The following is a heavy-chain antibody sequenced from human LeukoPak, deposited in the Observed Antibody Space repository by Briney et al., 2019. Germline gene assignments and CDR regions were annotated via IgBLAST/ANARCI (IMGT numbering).Heavy chain of an antibody. Sequence: GGSLTLSCAASGFTFSSYAMSWVRQAPGKGLEWVTAISGSGGSTYYADSVKGRFTISRDNSNNTLYLQMNSLRAEDTAVYYCAKDRSGSYPGQPYYYYMDVWGKGTTVTVSS. V-gene: IGHV3-23*01. CDR1: GFTFSSYA. CDR2: ISGSGGST. D-gene: IGHD1-26*01. J-gene: IGHJ6*03. CDR3: AKDRSGSYPGQPYYYYMDV.